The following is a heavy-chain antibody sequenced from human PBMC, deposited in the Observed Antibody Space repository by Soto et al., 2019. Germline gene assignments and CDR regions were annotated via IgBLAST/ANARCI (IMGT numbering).Heavy chain of an antibody. J-gene: IGHJ4*02. CDR1: GYIIKNYW. D-gene: IGHD3-16*01. Sequence: LGESLKISCKASGYIIKNYWIGWVRQMPGQGVEWMGIIFPDDSDTRYSPSFQGHVTISVDKSISTAYVQWSSLKASDSPIYYCFRGGVTSRTFDYWGQGTLVTVSS. CDR3: FRGGVTSRTFDY. V-gene: IGHV5-51*01. CDR2: IFPDDSDT.